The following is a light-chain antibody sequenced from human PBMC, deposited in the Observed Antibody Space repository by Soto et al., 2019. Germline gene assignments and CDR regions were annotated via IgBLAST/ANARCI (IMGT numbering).Light chain of an antibody. Sequence: QSVLTQPPSASGTPGRRVTISCSGSSSNIGSNTVNWYQQLPGTAPKLLIYSNNQRPSGVPDRFSGSKSCTSASLAISGLQSEDEADEYCAAWDDSLNGHVVFGGGTKLTVL. CDR2: SNN. V-gene: IGLV1-44*01. CDR3: AAWDDSLNGHVV. J-gene: IGLJ2*01. CDR1: SSNIGSNT.